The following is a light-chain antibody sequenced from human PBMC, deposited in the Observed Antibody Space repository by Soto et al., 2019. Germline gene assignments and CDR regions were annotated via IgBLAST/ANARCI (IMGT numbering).Light chain of an antibody. CDR2: DAS. CDR3: QQYNSYSRT. CDR1: QSISSW. Sequence: DIPMTQSPSTLSASVGDRVTITCRASQSISSWLAWYQQQPGKAPKLLIYDASSLESGVPSRFSGSGSGTEFTLTISSLQPDDFATYYCQQYNSYSRTFGQGTKVEIK. J-gene: IGKJ1*01. V-gene: IGKV1-5*01.